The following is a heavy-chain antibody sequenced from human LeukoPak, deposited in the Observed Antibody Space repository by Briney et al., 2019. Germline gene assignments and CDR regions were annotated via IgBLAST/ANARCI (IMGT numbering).Heavy chain of an antibody. V-gene: IGHV4-31*03. Sequence: SQTLSLTCTVSGGSISSGGYYWSWIRQHPGKGLEWIGYIYYSGSTYYNPSLKSRVTISVDTSKNQFSLKLSSVTAADTAVYYCARSPGVEMDNWFDPWGQGTLVTVSS. CDR3: ARSPGVEMDNWFDP. J-gene: IGHJ5*02. CDR2: IYYSGST. D-gene: IGHD5-24*01. CDR1: GGSISSGGYY.